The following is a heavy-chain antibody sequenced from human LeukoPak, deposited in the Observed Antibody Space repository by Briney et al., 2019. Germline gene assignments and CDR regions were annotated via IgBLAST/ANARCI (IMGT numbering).Heavy chain of an antibody. CDR3: ARVGGGGDFWSGYYTRYYYYYMDV. D-gene: IGHD3-3*01. CDR1: GGSISSGSYY. CDR2: IYTSGST. V-gene: IGHV4-61*02. J-gene: IGHJ6*03. Sequence: SETLSLTCTVSGGSISSGSYYWSWIRQPAGKGLEWIGRIYTSGSTNYNPSLKSRVTISVDTSKNQFSLKLSSVTAADTAVYYCARVGGGGDFWSGYYTRYYYYYMDVWGKGTTVTVSS.